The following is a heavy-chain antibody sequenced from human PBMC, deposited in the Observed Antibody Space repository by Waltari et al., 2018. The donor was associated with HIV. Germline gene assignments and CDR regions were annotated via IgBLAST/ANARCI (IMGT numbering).Heavy chain of an antibody. CDR2: IHPNSGGT. J-gene: IGHJ3*02. CDR3: ARDWQQWLVRGGAFDI. V-gene: IGHV1-2*02. CDR1: GYTFTGYY. Sequence: QVQLVQSGAEVKKPGASVKVSCKASGYTFTGYYMHWVRQAPGQGLEWMGSIHPNSGGTNYAQKFQGRVTMTRDTSSSTAYMELSRLRSDDTAVYYCARDWQQWLVRGGAFDIWGQGTMVTVSS. D-gene: IGHD6-19*01.